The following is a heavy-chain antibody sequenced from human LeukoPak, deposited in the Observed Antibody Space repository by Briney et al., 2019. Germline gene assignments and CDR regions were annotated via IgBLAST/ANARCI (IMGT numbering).Heavy chain of an antibody. CDR1: GFTFSSYG. J-gene: IGHJ5*02. D-gene: IGHD6-13*01. Sequence: TGGSLRLSCAASGFTFSSYGMHWVRQAPGKGLEWVAVIWYDGSNKYYADSVKGRFTISRDNSKNTLYLQMNSLRAEDTAVYYCARERTAAGTGWFDPWGQGTLVTVSS. CDR3: ARERTAAGTGWFDP. V-gene: IGHV3-33*01. CDR2: IWYDGSNK.